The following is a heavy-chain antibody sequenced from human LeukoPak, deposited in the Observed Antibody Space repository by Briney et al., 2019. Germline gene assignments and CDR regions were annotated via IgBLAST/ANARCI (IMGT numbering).Heavy chain of an antibody. CDR2: IKQDGSEK. J-gene: IGHJ4*02. V-gene: IGHV3-7*01. CDR3: ARPHLDLRTGFDY. D-gene: IGHD3/OR15-3a*01. CDR1: GFTFSSYW. Sequence: GGSLRLSCAASGFTFSSYWMSWVRQAPGKGLEWVANIKQDGSEKYYVDSVKGRFTTSRDNAKNSLYLQMNSLRAGDTAVYYCARPHLDLRTGFDYWGQGTLVTVSS.